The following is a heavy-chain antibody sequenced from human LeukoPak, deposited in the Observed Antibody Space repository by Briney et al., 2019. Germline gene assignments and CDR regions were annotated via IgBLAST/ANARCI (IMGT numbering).Heavy chain of an antibody. D-gene: IGHD3-22*01. CDR3: ARDLTYYYDSSGYYLYY. CDR2: INPNSGGT. Sequence: ASVKVSCKASGYTFTGYYMHWVRQAPGQGLEWMGWINPNSGGTNYAQKFQGRVTMTRDTSIRTAYMELSRLRSDDTAVYYCARDLTYYYDSSGYYLYYWGQGTLVTVSS. J-gene: IGHJ4*02. CDR1: GYTFTGYY. V-gene: IGHV1-2*02.